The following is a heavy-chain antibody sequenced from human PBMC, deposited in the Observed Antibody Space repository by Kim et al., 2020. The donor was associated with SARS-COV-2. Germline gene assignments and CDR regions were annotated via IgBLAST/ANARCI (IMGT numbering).Heavy chain of an antibody. CDR2: ISYTGST. CDR1: AASISTNDYS. CDR3: ARTKDFRGGYYGSGFFDY. D-gene: IGHD3-10*01. Sequence: SETLSLTCTVSAASISTNDYSWGWIRQPPGKGLEWIGSISYTGSTYDNPSLKSRATISVDTSKNQFSLNQSSVTAADTAVYYCARTKDFRGGYYGSGFFDYWGQGTLVTVSS. V-gene: IGHV4-39*01. J-gene: IGHJ4*02.